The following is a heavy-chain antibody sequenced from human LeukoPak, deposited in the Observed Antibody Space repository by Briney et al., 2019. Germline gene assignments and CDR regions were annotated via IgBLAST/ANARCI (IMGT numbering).Heavy chain of an antibody. CDR3: AAPSPGLTFDI. CDR2: INSSGSTI. V-gene: IGHV3-11*04. Sequence: GGSLRLSCAASGFTFSDYYMSWIRQAPGKGLEWVSYINSSGSTIYYADSVKGRFTISRDNAKNSLYLQMNSLRAEDTAVYYCAAPSPGLTFDIWGQGTMVTVSS. CDR1: GFTFSDYY. J-gene: IGHJ3*02. D-gene: IGHD4/OR15-4a*01.